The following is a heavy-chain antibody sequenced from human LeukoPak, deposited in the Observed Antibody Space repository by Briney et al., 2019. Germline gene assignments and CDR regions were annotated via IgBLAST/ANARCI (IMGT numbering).Heavy chain of an antibody. D-gene: IGHD3-22*01. CDR2: ISVYNGNT. CDR3: ARGPGDYYDSSGYRYFDY. V-gene: IGHV1-18*01. J-gene: IGHJ4*02. CDR1: GYTFTSYA. Sequence: ASVKVSCKASGYTFTSYAMNWVRQAPGQGLEWMGWISVYNGNTNYAQKLQGRVTMTTDTSTSTAYMELRSLRSDDTAVYYCARGPGDYYDSSGYRYFDYWGQGTLVTVSS.